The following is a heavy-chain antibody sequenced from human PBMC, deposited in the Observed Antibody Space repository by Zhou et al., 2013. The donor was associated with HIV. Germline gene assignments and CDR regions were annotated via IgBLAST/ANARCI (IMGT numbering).Heavy chain of an antibody. J-gene: IGHJ5*02. CDR2: IIPIFGTA. Sequence: QVQLVQSGAEVKKPGSSVKVSCKASGGTFSSYAISWVRQAPGQGLEWMGGIIPIFGTANYAQKFQGRVTITTDESTSTAYMELSSLRSEDTAVYYCARVSGYCSSTSCYTFHWFDPWGQGTLVTVSS. CDR1: GGTFSSYA. CDR3: ARVSGYCSSTSCYTFHWFDP. D-gene: IGHD2-2*02. V-gene: IGHV1-69*05.